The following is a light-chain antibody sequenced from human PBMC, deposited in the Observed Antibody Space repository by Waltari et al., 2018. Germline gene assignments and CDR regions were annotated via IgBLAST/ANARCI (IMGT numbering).Light chain of an antibody. CDR3: CSYAGSYTLYV. J-gene: IGLJ1*01. Sequence: QSALTQPRSVSGPPGQSVTISCTGTTSDVGGYNYVTWYQQHPGKAPKLMISDVSKRPSGVPDCFSGSKSGNTASLTISGLQAEDEADYYCCSYAGSYTLYVFGTGTKVTVL. V-gene: IGLV2-11*01. CDR2: DVS. CDR1: TSDVGGYNY.